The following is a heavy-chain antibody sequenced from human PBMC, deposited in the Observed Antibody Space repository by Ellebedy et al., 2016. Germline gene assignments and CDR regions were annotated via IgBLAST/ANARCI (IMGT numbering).Heavy chain of an antibody. CDR2: ISSIISSSSYI. CDR1: GFTFSTYS. V-gene: IGHV3-21*01. CDR3: ARDSYYDSSGELGY. Sequence: GESLKISXAASGFTFSTYSMNWVRQAPGKRLEWVSSISSIISSSSYIYYADSVKGRFTISRDNAKNSLYLQMNSLRAEDTAVYYCARDSYYDSSGELGYWGQGTLVTVSS. D-gene: IGHD3-22*01. J-gene: IGHJ4*02.